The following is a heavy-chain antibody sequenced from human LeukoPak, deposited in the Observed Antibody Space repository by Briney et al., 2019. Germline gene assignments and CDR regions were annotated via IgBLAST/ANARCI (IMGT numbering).Heavy chain of an antibody. CDR3: ARVPDSSGLYYFDY. CDR2: INHSGST. Sequence: PSETLSLTCTVSGGSISSSNYYWSWIRQPPGKGLEWIGEINHSGSTNYNPSLKSRVAISVDTSKNQFSLKLSSVTAADTAVYYCARVPDSSGLYYFDYWGQGTLVTVSS. V-gene: IGHV4-39*07. CDR1: GGSISSSNYY. D-gene: IGHD3-22*01. J-gene: IGHJ4*02.